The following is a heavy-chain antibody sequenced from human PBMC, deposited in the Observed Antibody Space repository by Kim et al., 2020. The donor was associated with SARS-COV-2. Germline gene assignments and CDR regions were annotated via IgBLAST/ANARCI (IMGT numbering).Heavy chain of an antibody. CDR2: IRITAYGGTT. J-gene: IGHJ6*01. CDR1: GFTFGDYA. Sequence: GGSLRLSCTASGFTFGDYAMSWVRQAPGKGLEWVGFIRITAYGGTTQYAASVKGRFTISRDDSKSIAYLQMNSLKNADTDVYYCTRSRDFCTGYSIDYYG. D-gene: IGHD3-3*01. CDR3: TRSRDFCTGYSIDYYG. V-gene: IGHV3-49*04.